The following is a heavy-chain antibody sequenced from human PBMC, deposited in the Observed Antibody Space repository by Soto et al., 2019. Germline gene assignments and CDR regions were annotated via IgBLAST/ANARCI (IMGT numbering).Heavy chain of an antibody. D-gene: IGHD6-6*01. CDR2: IYYSGST. V-gene: IGHV4-39*01. CDR1: GGSISSSSYY. J-gene: IGHJ5*02. Sequence: SETLSLTCTVSGGSISSSSYYWGWIRQPPGKGLEWIGSIYYSGSTYYNPSLKSRVTISVDTSKNQFSLKLSYVTAADTAVYYCARRLIAARWANWFDPWGQGTLVTVSS. CDR3: ARRLIAARWANWFDP.